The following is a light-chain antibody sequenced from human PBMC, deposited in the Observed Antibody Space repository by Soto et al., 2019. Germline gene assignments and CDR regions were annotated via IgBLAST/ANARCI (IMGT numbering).Light chain of an antibody. Sequence: EIVMTQSPDTLSVSPGERATLSCRASQSVSNKLAWYQQKPGQAPRLLIYDASTRATGVPARFSGSGSGTEFTLTISRLQSEDFAVYYCQQYNNWPPVYTFGQGTTLDIK. CDR3: QQYNNWPPVYT. CDR2: DAS. J-gene: IGKJ2*01. CDR1: QSVSNK. V-gene: IGKV3D-15*01.